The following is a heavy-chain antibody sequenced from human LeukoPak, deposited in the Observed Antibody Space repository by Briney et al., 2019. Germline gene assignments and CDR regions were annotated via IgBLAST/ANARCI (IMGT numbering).Heavy chain of an antibody. Sequence: GGSLRLSCAASGFTLSSYAMHWVRQAPGKGLEWVAVISYDGSNKYYADSVKGRFTISRDNSKNTLYLQMNSLRAEDTAVYYCARGLRFLEWLLSPLDYWGQGTLVTVSS. D-gene: IGHD3-3*01. CDR3: ARGLRFLEWLLSPLDY. CDR2: ISYDGSNK. CDR1: GFTLSSYA. V-gene: IGHV3-30-3*01. J-gene: IGHJ4*02.